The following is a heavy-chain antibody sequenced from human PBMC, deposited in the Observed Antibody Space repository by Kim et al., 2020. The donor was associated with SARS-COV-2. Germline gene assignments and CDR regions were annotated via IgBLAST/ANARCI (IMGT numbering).Heavy chain of an antibody. CDR3: ARGPYSGYDYDDY. D-gene: IGHD5-12*01. CDR1: GFTFSSYS. Sequence: GGSLRLSCAASGFTFSSYSMNWVRQAPGKGLEWVSSISSSSSYIYYADSVKGRFTISRDNAKNSLYLQMNSLRAEDTAVYYCARGPYSGYDYDDYWGQGTLVTVSS. V-gene: IGHV3-21*01. CDR2: ISSSSSYI. J-gene: IGHJ4*02.